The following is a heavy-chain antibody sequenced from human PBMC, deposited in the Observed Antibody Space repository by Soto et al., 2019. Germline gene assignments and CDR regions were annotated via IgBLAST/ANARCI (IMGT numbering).Heavy chain of an antibody. CDR2: ITNSGGST. CDR1: GFTFSSFA. Sequence: TGGSLRLSCAASGFTFSSFAMDWVRQAPGKGLEHVSAITNSGGSTYYADSVKGRFTISRDNSKNTVYLQMNSLRAEDTAVYYCVKDYRRGIDYWGQGTLVTVSS. V-gene: IGHV3-64D*08. D-gene: IGHD3-16*01. CDR3: VKDYRRGIDY. J-gene: IGHJ4*02.